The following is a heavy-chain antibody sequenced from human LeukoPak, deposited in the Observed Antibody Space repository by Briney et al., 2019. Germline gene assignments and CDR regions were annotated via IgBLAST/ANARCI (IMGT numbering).Heavy chain of an antibody. Sequence: PSETLSLTCTASGGSISSYYWSWIRQPPGKGLEWIGYIYYSGSTNYNPSLKSRVTISVDTSKNQFSLKLSSVTAADTAVYYCAGRYGDYYYYGMDVWGQGTTVTVSS. CDR2: IYYSGST. D-gene: IGHD4-17*01. CDR1: GGSISSYY. V-gene: IGHV4-59*08. CDR3: AGRYGDYYYYGMDV. J-gene: IGHJ6*02.